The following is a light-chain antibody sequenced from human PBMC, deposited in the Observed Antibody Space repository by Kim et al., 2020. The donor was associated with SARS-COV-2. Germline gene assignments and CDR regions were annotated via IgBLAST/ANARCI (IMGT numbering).Light chain of an antibody. CDR1: SSDVGGHNY. Sequence: QSALTQPASVSGSPGQSITISCAGTSSDVGGHNYVSWYKQHPGKAPKLMIYDVTKRPSGVSNRFSGSKSGKTASLTISGLQAEDEADYYCSSYTSTTTSGVFGGGTQLTVL. V-gene: IGLV2-14*01. CDR3: SSYTSTTTSGV. J-gene: IGLJ3*02. CDR2: DVT.